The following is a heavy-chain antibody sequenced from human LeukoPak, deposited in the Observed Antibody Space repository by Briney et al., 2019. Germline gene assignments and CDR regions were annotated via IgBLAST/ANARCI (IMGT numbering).Heavy chain of an antibody. Sequence: SETLSLTCAVYGGSFSGYYWSWIRQPPGKGLEWIGEINHSGSTNYNPYLKSRVTISVDTSRNQFSLKLSSVTAADTAVYYCARHSGQYRSSSLRTYGWYFDLWGRGTLVTVSS. CDR3: ARHSGQYRSSSLRTYGWYFDL. D-gene: IGHD6-13*01. CDR1: GGSFSGYY. CDR2: INHSGST. J-gene: IGHJ2*01. V-gene: IGHV4-34*01.